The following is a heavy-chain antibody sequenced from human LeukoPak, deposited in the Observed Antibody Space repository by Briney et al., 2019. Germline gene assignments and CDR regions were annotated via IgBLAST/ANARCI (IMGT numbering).Heavy chain of an antibody. J-gene: IGHJ4*02. V-gene: IGHV4-4*08. Sequence: SETLSLTCTVSGGSISTYYWSWIRQPPGKGLEWIGYMYMSGSAYYNLSLKSRVTISVDTSKNQFSLKLSSVTAADTAVYYCARHGHDSSGYYYFDYWGQGTLVTVSS. CDR2: MYMSGSA. CDR1: GGSISTYY. CDR3: ARHGHDSSGYYYFDY. D-gene: IGHD3-22*01.